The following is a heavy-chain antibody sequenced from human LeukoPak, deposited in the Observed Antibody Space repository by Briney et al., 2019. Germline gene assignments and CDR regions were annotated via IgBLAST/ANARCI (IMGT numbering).Heavy chain of an antibody. CDR1: GYTFTGYY. CDR2: INPNSGGT. J-gene: IGHJ4*02. D-gene: IGHD6-19*01. CDR3: ARDPIAVAGTDY. V-gene: IGHV1-2*02. Sequence: GASVKVSCKASGYTFTGYYMHWVRQAPGQGLEWMGWINPNSGGTNYAQKFQGRVTMTRDMSTSTVYMELSSLRSEDTAVYYCARDPIAVAGTDYWGQGTLVTVSS.